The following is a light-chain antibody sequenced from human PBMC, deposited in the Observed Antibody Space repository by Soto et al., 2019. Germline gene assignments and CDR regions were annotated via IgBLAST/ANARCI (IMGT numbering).Light chain of an antibody. CDR3: QQYGSSPLYT. V-gene: IGKV3-20*01. CDR1: QGVSSSD. J-gene: IGKJ2*01. Sequence: EIGLTKPPGTLSLSPGERATLSCRASQGVSSSDLAWYQQNPGQAPRLLIYGASSRATGIPDRFSGSGSGTDFTLTISRLEPEDFAVYYCQQYGSSPLYTFGQGTKLEIK. CDR2: GAS.